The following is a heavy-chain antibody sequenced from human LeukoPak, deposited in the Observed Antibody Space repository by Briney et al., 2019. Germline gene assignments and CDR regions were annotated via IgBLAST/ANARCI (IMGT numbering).Heavy chain of an antibody. CDR1: GFTFSMFW. CDR2: IKQDGSDK. CDR3: ARGYCSGSRCSRSY. J-gene: IGHJ4*02. D-gene: IGHD2-2*01. V-gene: IGHV3-7*01. Sequence: GGSLRLSCAASGFTFSMFWMNWVRQAPGKGLGGGAEIKQDGSDKNYVDSVKGRFIISRDNAKNSLYLQMNSLRAKDTAVYYCARGYCSGSRCSRSYWGQGTLVTVSS.